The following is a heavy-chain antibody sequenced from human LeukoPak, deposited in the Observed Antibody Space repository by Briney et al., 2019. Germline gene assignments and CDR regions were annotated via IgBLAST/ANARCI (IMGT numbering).Heavy chain of an antibody. CDR1: GFTFSSYA. CDR3: ARVGDVGPFDY. Sequence: GGSLRLSCAASGFTFSSYAMHWVRQAPGKGLEYVSAKSSNGGTTDYANSVKGRFTISRDNSKNTLYLQMGSLRAEDMAVYYCARVGDVGPFDYWGQGTLVTVSS. CDR2: KSSNGGTT. J-gene: IGHJ4*02. D-gene: IGHD1-26*01. V-gene: IGHV3-64*01.